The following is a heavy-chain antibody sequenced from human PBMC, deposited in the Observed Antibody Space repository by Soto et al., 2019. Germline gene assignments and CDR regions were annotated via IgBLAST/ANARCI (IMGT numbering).Heavy chain of an antibody. CDR3: ARDRGPGSIYGKDV. V-gene: IGHV4-59*01. CDR2: IYYTGST. Sequence: PSETLSLTCTVSSGSISTYYWSWIRQPPGKGLEWIGYIYYTGSTNYNPSLKTRVAISMDTSKNQFSLNLSSVTAADTAVYYCARDRGPGSIYGKDVWGQGTTVTVSS. CDR1: SGSISTYY. J-gene: IGHJ6*02.